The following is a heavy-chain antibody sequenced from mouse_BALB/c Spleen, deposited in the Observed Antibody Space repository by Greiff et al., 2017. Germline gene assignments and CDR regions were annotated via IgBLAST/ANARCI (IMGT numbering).Heavy chain of an antibody. J-gene: IGHJ4*01. CDR2: ISSGSSTS. V-gene: IGHV5-17*02. Sequence: EVHLKESGGGLVQPGGSRKFSCAASGFTFSSFGMHWVRQAPEKGLEWVAYISSGSSTSYYADTVKGRFTLSRDNPTNTLFLQMTSLRSEDTAMYDCARGKSPYYDAMDDWGQGTSVTVSS. CDR3: ARGKSPYYDAMDD. CDR1: GFTFSSFG.